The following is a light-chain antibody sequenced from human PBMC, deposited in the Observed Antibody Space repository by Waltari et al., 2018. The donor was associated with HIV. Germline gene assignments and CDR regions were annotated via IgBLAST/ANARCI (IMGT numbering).Light chain of an antibody. CDR1: QGIRND. Sequence: AIQMTQSPSPLSASVGDRVTITCRASQGIRNDLGWYQQKPGKSPKLLIYAASSLESGVPSRFSGSGSGTVFTLTISSLQPEDFATYYCLQDFNYPRTFGQGTKVEIK. V-gene: IGKV1-6*01. CDR3: LQDFNYPRT. CDR2: AAS. J-gene: IGKJ1*01.